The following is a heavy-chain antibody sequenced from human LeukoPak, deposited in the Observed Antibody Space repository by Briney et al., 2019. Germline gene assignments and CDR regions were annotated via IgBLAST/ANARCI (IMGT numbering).Heavy chain of an antibody. Sequence: GGSLRLSCAASGFTFSSSWMHWVRQAPGQGLVWVSRINSDGSSTNYADSVRGRFTLSRDNAKNTLYLQMNSLRAGDTAVYYCAVGTKPLSFPFFDYWGPGALVTVSS. CDR2: INSDGSST. CDR1: GFTFSSSW. D-gene: IGHD1-7*01. J-gene: IGHJ4*02. CDR3: AVGTKPLSFPFFDY. V-gene: IGHV3-74*01.